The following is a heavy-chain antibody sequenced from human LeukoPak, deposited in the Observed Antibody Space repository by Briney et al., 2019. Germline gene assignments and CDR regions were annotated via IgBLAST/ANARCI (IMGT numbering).Heavy chain of an antibody. CDR3: ARFWNGYSH. D-gene: IGHD3-3*01. V-gene: IGHV5-51*01. CDR2: IYPADSDI. CDR1: GYNFGPYW. J-gene: IGHJ4*02. Sequence: GESLKISCKGSGYNFGPYWIGWVRQMPGKGLEWMGNIYPADSDIKYSPSFEGQVTISADKSTSSAFLQWSSLKASDTATYYRARFWNGYSHWGQGTLVTVSS.